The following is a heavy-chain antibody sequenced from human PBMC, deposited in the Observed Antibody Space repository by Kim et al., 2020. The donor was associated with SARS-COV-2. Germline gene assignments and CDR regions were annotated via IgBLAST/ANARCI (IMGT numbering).Heavy chain of an antibody. V-gene: IGHV4-30-4*01. CDR3: ARAGSGPVPFGY. D-gene: IGHD2-15*01. J-gene: IGHJ4*02. CDR2: IYYSGST. CDR1: GGSISSGDYY. Sequence: SETLSLTCTVSGGSISSGDYYWSWIRQPPGKGLEWIGYIYYSGSTYYNPSLKSRVTISVDTSKNQFSLKLSSVTAADTAVYYCARAGSGPVPFGYWGQGTLVTVSS.